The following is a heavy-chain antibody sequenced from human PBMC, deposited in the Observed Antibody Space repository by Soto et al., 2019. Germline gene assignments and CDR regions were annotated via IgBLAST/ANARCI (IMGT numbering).Heavy chain of an antibody. Sequence: QVQLQESGPGLVKPSQTLSLTCTVSGDSISSGDSYWSWIRQHPGMGLEWAGYIYYTGSTYYNPSLKSRVSISADTSENQFSLKLTSVTAADTAVYYCARDPAPRMGYSPTGHFDYWGQGTLVTVSS. CDR1: GDSISSGDSY. J-gene: IGHJ4*02. D-gene: IGHD4-17*01. CDR2: IYYTGST. CDR3: ARDPAPRMGYSPTGHFDY. V-gene: IGHV4-31*03.